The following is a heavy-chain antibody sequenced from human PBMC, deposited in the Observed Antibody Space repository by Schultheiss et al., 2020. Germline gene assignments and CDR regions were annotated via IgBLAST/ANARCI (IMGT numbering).Heavy chain of an antibody. Sequence: SGPTLVKPTQTLTLTCTFSGFSLSTSGMCVSWIRQPPGKALEWLAHIFSNDEKSYSTSLKSRLTISKDTSKSQVVLTMTNMDPVDTATYYCARTFRGSGSYYVDYWGQGTLGTASS. CDR2: IFSNDEK. D-gene: IGHD1-26*01. J-gene: IGHJ4*02. V-gene: IGHV2-26*01. CDR1: GFSLSTSGMC. CDR3: ARTFRGSGSYYVDY.